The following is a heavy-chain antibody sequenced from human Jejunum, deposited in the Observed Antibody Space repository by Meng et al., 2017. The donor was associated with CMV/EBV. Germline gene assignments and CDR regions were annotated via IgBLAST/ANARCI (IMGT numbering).Heavy chain of an antibody. V-gene: IGHV2-5*02. Sequence: SLTPSPVGVGWIRQPPGKALEWLASIYWDDDKRYNPSLRNRLTITKDVPRNQVVLTMTNIDPADTATYYCVHRKDYGGNWNGGSADFWGQGALVTVSS. CDR1: SLTPSPVG. D-gene: IGHD1-1*01. J-gene: IGHJ4*02. CDR2: IYWDDDK. CDR3: VHRKDYGGNWNGGSADF.